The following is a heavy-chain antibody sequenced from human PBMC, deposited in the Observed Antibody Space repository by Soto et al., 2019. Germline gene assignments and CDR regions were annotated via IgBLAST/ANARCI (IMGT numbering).Heavy chain of an antibody. CDR3: GRAQRAFSTITLVRGLIPFVY. CDR2: ISASGGII. D-gene: IGHD3-10*01. Sequence: EVQLLESGGGLVQPGGSLRLSCAVSGFTFSSHGMSWVRQAPGKGLEWVSGISASGGIIYYTDSVKGRFTISGDSSKNTLSLQLNSRRAEDTAVYYWGRAQRAFSTITLVRGLIPFVYWGQGPLVTVSS. J-gene: IGHJ4*02. CDR1: GFTFSSHG. V-gene: IGHV3-23*01.